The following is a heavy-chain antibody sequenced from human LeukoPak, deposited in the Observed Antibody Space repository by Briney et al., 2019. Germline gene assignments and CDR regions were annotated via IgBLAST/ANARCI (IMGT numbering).Heavy chain of an antibody. CDR2: IYFTGST. CDR3: ARGIGFYDYDY. Sequence: SETLSLTCTVSGGSISSFFWSWIRQSPEKGLEWIGYIYFTGSTNYSPSLKSRVTISVDTSKNQFSLRLSSVTAADTAIYYCARGIGFYDYDYWGQGSLVTVSP. D-gene: IGHD5/OR15-5a*01. CDR1: GGSISSFF. V-gene: IGHV4-59*01. J-gene: IGHJ4*02.